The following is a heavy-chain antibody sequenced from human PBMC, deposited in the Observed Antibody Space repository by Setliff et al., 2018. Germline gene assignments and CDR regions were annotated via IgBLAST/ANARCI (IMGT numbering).Heavy chain of an antibody. J-gene: IGHJ4*02. CDR3: ARTGTYRYFDY. CDR2: IYHGGDT. V-gene: IGHV4-39*01. CDR1: GGSINSGVYY. Sequence: TSETLSLTCPVSGGSINSGVYYWGWIRQPPGKGLEWIGRIYHGGDTYYNASLKSRLTISVDTSKNQFSLKLRSVTAADTAVYYCARTGTYRYFDYWGQGALVTV. D-gene: IGHD1-1*01.